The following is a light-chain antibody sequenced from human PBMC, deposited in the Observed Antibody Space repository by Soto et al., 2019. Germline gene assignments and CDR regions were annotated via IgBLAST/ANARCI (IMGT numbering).Light chain of an antibody. J-gene: IGLJ2*01. Sequence: QSVLTQPPSASGTPGQRVTISCSGSSSNIGSNTVNWYQHLPGTAPTLLIYTNNHRPSGVPVRFSGSRSGTSASLAISSLQSEDEADYYCAAWDASLNGPVFGGGTKLTVL. V-gene: IGLV1-44*01. CDR2: TNN. CDR3: AAWDASLNGPV. CDR1: SSNIGSNT.